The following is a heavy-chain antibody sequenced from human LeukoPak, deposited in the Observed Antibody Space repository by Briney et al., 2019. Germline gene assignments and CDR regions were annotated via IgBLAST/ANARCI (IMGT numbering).Heavy chain of an antibody. V-gene: IGHV4-38-2*01. Sequence: PSETLSLTCAVSGYSISSGYYWGWIRQPPGKGLEWIGSIYHSGSTYYNPSLKSRVTISLDTSKNQLSLKLSSVTAADTAVYYCAGDSSGYYYFDYWGQGTLVTVSS. CDR3: AGDSSGYYYFDY. CDR1: GYSISSGYY. D-gene: IGHD3-22*01. CDR2: IYHSGST. J-gene: IGHJ4*02.